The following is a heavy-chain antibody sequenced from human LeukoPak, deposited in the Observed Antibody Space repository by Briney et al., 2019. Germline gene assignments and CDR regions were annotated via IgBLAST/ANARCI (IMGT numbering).Heavy chain of an antibody. CDR3: ARGRQQLDY. CDR2: IYHSGST. CDR1: GYSISSGYY. V-gene: IGHV4-38-2*02. Sequence: SETLSLTCTVSGYSISSGYYWGWIRQPPGKGLEWIGSIYHSGSTYYNPSLKSRVTISVDTSKNQFSLQLNSVTPEDTAVYYCARGRQQLDYWGQGTLVAVSS. D-gene: IGHD6-13*01. J-gene: IGHJ4*02.